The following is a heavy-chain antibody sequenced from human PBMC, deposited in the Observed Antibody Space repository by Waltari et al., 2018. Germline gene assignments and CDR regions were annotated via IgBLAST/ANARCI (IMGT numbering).Heavy chain of an antibody. Sequence: QVQLQQWGAGLLKPSETLSLTCAVYGGSFSGYYWSWIRQPPGKGLEWIGEINHSGSTNYNPYLKSRVTISVDTSKNQFSLKLSSVTAADTAVYYCARYGRQQRAQNQRYYFDYWGQGTLVTVSS. CDR2: INHSGST. V-gene: IGHV4-34*01. D-gene: IGHD6-13*01. J-gene: IGHJ4*02. CDR1: GGSFSGYY. CDR3: ARYGRQQRAQNQRYYFDY.